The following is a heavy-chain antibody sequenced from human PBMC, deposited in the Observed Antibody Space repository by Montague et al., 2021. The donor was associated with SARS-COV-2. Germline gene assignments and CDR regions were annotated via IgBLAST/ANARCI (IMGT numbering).Heavy chain of an antibody. V-gene: IGHV4-38-2*02. CDR2: IYHSGST. J-gene: IGHJ4*02. CDR3: ARDVRYYDFWSGQAQTSPDC. CDR1: GYSISSGYY. Sequence: SETLSLTCTVSGYSISSGYYWGWIRQPPGKGLEWIGSIYHSGSTYYNPSLKSRVTISVDTSKNQFSLRLSSVTAADTAAYYCARDVRYYDFWSGQAQTSPDCWGQGALVTLSS. D-gene: IGHD3-3*01.